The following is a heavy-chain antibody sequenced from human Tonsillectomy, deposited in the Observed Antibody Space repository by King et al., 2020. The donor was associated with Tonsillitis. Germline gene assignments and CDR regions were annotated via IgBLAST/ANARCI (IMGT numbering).Heavy chain of an antibody. CDR2: ITTHDNYT. V-gene: IGHV3-11*06. CDR3: ARSRPYYHILTGYSHFYYGLDV. CDR1: GFVFSDYY. Sequence: VQLVESGGGLVKPGGSLRLSCAASGFVFSDYYMTWIRQAPGKGLEWPSYITTHDNYTFYADSVKGRFSISRDNAKNSLYLQLHSLRAEDTAVYYCARSRPYYHILTGYSHFYYGLDVWGQGTTVTVSS. D-gene: IGHD3-9*01. J-gene: IGHJ6*02.